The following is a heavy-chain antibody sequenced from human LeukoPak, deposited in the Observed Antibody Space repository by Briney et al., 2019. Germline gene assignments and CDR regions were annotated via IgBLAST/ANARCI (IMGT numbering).Heavy chain of an antibody. CDR1: GYTFTSYA. Sequence: ASVNVSCKASGYTFTSYAMNWVRQAPGQGLEWMGWINTSTGNPTYAQGFTGRFVFSLDTSVSTAYLQISSLKAEDTAVYYCARVRVASRSITIFGVNRGSFDYWGQGTLVTVSS. J-gene: IGHJ4*02. D-gene: IGHD3-3*01. CDR3: ARVRVASRSITIFGVNRGSFDY. CDR2: INTSTGNP. V-gene: IGHV7-4-1*02.